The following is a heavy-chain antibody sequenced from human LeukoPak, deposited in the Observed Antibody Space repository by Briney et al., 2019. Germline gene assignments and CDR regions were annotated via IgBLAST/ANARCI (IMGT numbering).Heavy chain of an antibody. CDR1: GYTFTGYY. V-gene: IGHV1-2*04. Sequence: GASVKVSCKASGYTFTGYYMHWVRQAPGQGLEWMGWINPNSGGTNYAQKFQGWVTMTRDTSISTAYMELSRLRSDDTAVYYCARPTREDSGSYYPPSMLFDIWGQGTMVTVSS. CDR2: INPNSGGT. D-gene: IGHD1-26*01. CDR3: ARPTREDSGSYYPPSMLFDI. J-gene: IGHJ3*02.